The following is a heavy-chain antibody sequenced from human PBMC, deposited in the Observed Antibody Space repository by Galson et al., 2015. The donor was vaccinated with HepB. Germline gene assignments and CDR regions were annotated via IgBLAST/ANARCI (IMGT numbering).Heavy chain of an antibody. Sequence: SLRLSCAASGFTFSSYGMHWVRQAPGKGLEWVAFIRYDGSNKYYADAVKGQFTISRDNYKNTLYLQMNSMSAEDTAVYYCARSRWELRVWFDPWGQGTLVTVSS. CDR2: IRYDGSNK. D-gene: IGHD1-26*01. V-gene: IGHV3-30*02. J-gene: IGHJ5*02. CDR1: GFTFSSYG. CDR3: ARSRWELRVWFDP.